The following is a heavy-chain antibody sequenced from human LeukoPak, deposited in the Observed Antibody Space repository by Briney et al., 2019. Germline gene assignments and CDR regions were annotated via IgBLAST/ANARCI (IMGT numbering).Heavy chain of an antibody. V-gene: IGHV3-21*01. CDR2: ISSSGTYI. CDR1: GFTFSTYS. D-gene: IGHD5-24*01. J-gene: IGHJ4*02. CDR3: ASSFPRRDDYISNYFDY. Sequence: GGSLRLSCAASGFTFSTYSMNWVRQAPGRGLEWASSISSSGTYIYYADSMRGRFTISRDNSKNSLYLQMNSLRAEDTAVYYCASSFPRRDDYISNYFDYWGQGTLVTVSS.